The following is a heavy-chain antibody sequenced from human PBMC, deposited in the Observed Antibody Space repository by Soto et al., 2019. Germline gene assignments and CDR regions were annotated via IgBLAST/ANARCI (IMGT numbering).Heavy chain of an antibody. V-gene: IGHV3-9*01. J-gene: IGHJ3*02. CDR2: ISWNSGSI. Sequence: GGSLRLSCAASGFTFDDYAMHWVRQAPGKGLEWVSGISWNSGSIGYADSVKGRFTISRDNAKNSLYLQMNSLRAEDTALYYCAKGRSALRFLEWFQSDAFDIWGQGTMVTVSS. D-gene: IGHD3-3*01. CDR3: AKGRSALRFLEWFQSDAFDI. CDR1: GFTFDDYA.